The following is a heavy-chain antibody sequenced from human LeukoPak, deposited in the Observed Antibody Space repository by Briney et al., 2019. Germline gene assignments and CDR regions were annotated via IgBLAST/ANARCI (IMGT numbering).Heavy chain of an antibody. Sequence: GGSLRLSCAASGFTFSSFGMHWVRHAPGKGLEWVAVIWYDGSNKYYADSVKGRFTISRDNSKNTLYLQMNSLRAEDTAVYYCARGWGALSYGPDVWGQGTTVTVSS. CDR3: ARGWGALSYGPDV. CDR2: IWYDGSNK. J-gene: IGHJ6*02. CDR1: GFTFSSFG. D-gene: IGHD3-16*01. V-gene: IGHV3-33*08.